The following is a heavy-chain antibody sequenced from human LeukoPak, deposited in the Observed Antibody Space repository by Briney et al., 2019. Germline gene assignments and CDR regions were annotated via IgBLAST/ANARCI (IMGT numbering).Heavy chain of an antibody. CDR2: ISWNSGSI. CDR3: AKDSTAMVAGRLDY. D-gene: IGHD5-18*01. Sequence: GGSLRLSCAASGFTFDDYAMHWVRQAPGKGPEWVSGISWNSGSIGYADSVKGRFTISRDNAKNSLYLQMNSLRAEDTALYYCAKDSTAMVAGRLDYWGQGTLVTVSS. CDR1: GFTFDDYA. J-gene: IGHJ4*02. V-gene: IGHV3-9*01.